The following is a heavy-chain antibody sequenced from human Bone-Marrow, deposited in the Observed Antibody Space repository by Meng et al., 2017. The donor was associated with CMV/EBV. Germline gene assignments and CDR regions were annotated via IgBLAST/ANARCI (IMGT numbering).Heavy chain of an antibody. CDR3: SRRIARRYGMDD. Sequence: GESLKISCKGSGYSFTSYWIGWVRQLPGKGLEWMGIIYPGDSDTRYSPSFQGRVTIPADTSISTAYLQWSSLNASDTAMYYNSRRIARRYGMDDWGQGTTVTVSS. D-gene: IGHD2-21*01. J-gene: IGHJ6*02. CDR1: GYSFTSYW. V-gene: IGHV5-51*01. CDR2: IYPGDSDT.